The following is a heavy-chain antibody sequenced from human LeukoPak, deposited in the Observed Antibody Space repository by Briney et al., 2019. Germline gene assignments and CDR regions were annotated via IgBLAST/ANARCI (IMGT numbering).Heavy chain of an antibody. J-gene: IGHJ5*02. Sequence: SQTLSLTCTVSGASITNDDYYWSWIRQHPGKGLEWIGYIYFSGSTYYNPTLKSRASVSVDTSKSQFSLRLTSVTAANTAVYYCARRAPFSNWFDPWGQGTLVIVSS. CDR1: GASITNDDYY. CDR3: ARRAPFSNWFDP. CDR2: IYFSGST. V-gene: IGHV4-31*03. D-gene: IGHD2-2*01.